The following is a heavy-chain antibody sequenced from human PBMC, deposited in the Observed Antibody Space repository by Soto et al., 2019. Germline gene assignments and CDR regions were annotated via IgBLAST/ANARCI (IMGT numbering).Heavy chain of an antibody. V-gene: IGHV4-59*01. CDR3: ARVWGGAFDF. CDR1: GGSISSYY. J-gene: IGHJ3*01. CDR2: IYYSGST. D-gene: IGHD3-10*01. Sequence: QVQLQESGPRLVKPSETLSLTCTVSGGSISSYYWSWIRQPPGKGLEWIGYIYYSGSTNYNPSLKSRVTISVDTSKNQFSLKLSSVTAADTAVYYCARVWGGAFDFWGQGTMVTVSS.